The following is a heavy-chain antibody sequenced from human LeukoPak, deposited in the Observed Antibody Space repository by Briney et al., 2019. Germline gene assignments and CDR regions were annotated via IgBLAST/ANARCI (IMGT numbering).Heavy chain of an antibody. CDR2: IYYSGST. CDR3: ARVNTYDGSGYRYDY. J-gene: IGHJ4*02. D-gene: IGHD3-22*01. CDR1: GGSISSYY. V-gene: IGHV4-59*01. Sequence: SETLSLTCTVSGGSISSYYWSWIRQPPGKGLEWIGYIYYSGSTNYNPSLKSRVTISVDTSKNQFSLKLSSVTAADTAVYYCARVNTYDGSGYRYDYWGQGTLVTVSS.